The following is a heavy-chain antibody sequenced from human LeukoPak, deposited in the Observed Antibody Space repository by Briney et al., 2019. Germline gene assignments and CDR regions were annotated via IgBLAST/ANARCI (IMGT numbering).Heavy chain of an antibody. D-gene: IGHD2-15*01. CDR1: GYTFTGYY. Sequence: GASVKVSCKASGYTFTGYYMHWVRQAPGQGLEWMGWINPNNGGTNYAQKFQGTVTMTRGTSISTAYMELSRLRSDDTAVYYCAREGLCSGGSCYSRGQFDYWGQGTLVTVSS. V-gene: IGHV1-2*02. CDR3: AREGLCSGGSCYSRGQFDY. J-gene: IGHJ4*02. CDR2: INPNNGGT.